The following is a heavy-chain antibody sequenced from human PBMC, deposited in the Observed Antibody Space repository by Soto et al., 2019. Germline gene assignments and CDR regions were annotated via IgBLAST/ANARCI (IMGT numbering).Heavy chain of an antibody. V-gene: IGHV1-69*01. CDR3: ASLNGGFGQLLGDY. J-gene: IGHJ4*02. CDR1: GGTLSSYA. CDR2: IIRIFGTA. Sequence: QVQLVQSGAEVKKPGSSVKVSCKPSGGTLSSYAISWVRQAPGQGLEWMGGIIRIFGTANYAQKFQGRVTITDDESTSTAYMELSSLRSEDTAVYYCASLNGGFGQLLGDYWGQGTLVTVSS. D-gene: IGHD2-2*01.